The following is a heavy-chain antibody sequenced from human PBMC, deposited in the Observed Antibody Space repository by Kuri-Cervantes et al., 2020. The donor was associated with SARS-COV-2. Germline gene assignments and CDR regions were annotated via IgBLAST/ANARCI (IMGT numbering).Heavy chain of an antibody. CDR3: AKLEISGGYSYGARDY. J-gene: IGHJ4*02. Sequence: SVKVSCKASGGTFSSYTISWVRQAPGQGLEWMGGIIPIFGTANYAQKFQGRVTITADKSTSTAYMELSSLRSEDTAVYYCAKLEISGGYSYGARDYWGQGTLVPSPQ. CDR1: GGTFSSYT. D-gene: IGHD5-18*01. V-gene: IGHV1-69*06. CDR2: IIPIFGTA.